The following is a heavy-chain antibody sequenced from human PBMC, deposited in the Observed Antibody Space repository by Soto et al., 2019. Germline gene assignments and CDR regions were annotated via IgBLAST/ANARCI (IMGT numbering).Heavy chain of an antibody. V-gene: IGHV1-69*01. CDR1: GGTFSSYA. CDR3: SGTDLGGYSYGSPYYYYYGMDV. CDR2: IIPIFGTA. J-gene: IGHJ6*02. D-gene: IGHD5-18*01. Sequence: QVQLVQSGAEVKKPGSSVKVSCKASGGTFSSYAISWVRQAPGQGLEWMGGIIPIFGTANYAQKFQGRVTITADESTSTAYMELSRLRSEDTAVYYCSGTDLGGYSYGSPYYYYYGMDVWGQGTTVTVSS.